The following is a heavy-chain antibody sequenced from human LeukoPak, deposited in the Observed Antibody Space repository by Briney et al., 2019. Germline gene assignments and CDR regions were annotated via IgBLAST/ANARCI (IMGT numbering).Heavy chain of an antibody. CDR3: PRAPITSPFYFDY. Sequence: GGSLRLSCAASGFTFSSYSMNWVRQAPGKGLEWVSSISSSSSYIYYADSVKGRFTISRDNAKNSLSLQMDSLRAEDTALYYCPRAPITSPFYFDYWAREPWSPSPQ. D-gene: IGHD2-2*01. V-gene: IGHV3-21*04. CDR2: ISSSSSYI. CDR1: GFTFSSYS. J-gene: IGHJ4*02.